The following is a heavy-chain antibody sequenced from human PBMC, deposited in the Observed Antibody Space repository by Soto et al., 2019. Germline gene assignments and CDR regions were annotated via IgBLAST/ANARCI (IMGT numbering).Heavy chain of an antibody. CDR1: GFTFSSYA. CDR3: AKSQITMVRGVPVFGH. Sequence: GGSLRLSCAASGFTFSSYAMSWVRQAPGKGLEWVSAISGSGGSTYYADSVKGRFTISRDNSKNTLYLQMNSLRAEDTAVYYCAKSQITMVRGVPVFGHWGQGTLVTVSS. CDR2: ISGSGGST. D-gene: IGHD3-10*01. J-gene: IGHJ4*02. V-gene: IGHV3-23*01.